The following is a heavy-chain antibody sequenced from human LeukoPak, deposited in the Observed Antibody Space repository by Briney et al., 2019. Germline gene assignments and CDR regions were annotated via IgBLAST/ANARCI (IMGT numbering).Heavy chain of an antibody. CDR2: INHSGST. Sequence: PSETLSLTCAVYGGSFSGYYWSWIRQPPGKGLEWIGEINHSGSTNYNPSLKSRVTISVDTSKNQFSLKLSSVTAADTAVYYCARGPYYDFWSGYSRYFDLWGHGTLVPVSS. D-gene: IGHD3-3*01. V-gene: IGHV4-34*01. CDR1: GGSFSGYY. CDR3: ARGPYYDFWSGYSRYFDL. J-gene: IGHJ2*01.